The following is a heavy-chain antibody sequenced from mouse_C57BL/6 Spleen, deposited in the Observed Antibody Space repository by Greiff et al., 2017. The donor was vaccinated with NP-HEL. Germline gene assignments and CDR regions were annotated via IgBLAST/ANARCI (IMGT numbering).Heavy chain of an antibody. CDR2: IYPRDGST. Sequence: QVQLQQSDAELVKPGASVKISCKVSGYTFTDHTIHWMKQRPEQGLEWIGYIYPRDGSTKYNEKFKGKATLTADKSSSTAHMQLNSLTSEDSAVYFCARQGFYYGSSYGYFDVWGTGTTVTVSS. J-gene: IGHJ1*03. V-gene: IGHV1-78*01. CDR3: ARQGFYYGSSYGYFDV. CDR1: GYTFTDHT. D-gene: IGHD1-1*01.